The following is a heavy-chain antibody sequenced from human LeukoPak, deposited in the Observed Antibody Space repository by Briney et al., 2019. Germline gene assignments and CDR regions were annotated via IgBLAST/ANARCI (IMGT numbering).Heavy chain of an antibody. CDR1: GFTFSSYA. Sequence: GGSLRLSCAASGFTFSSYAMHWVHQAPGKGLEYVSAISSNGGSTYYANSVKGRFTISRDNSKNTLYLQMGSLRAEDMAVYYCARIGIAVAGDPDYWGQGTLVTVSS. CDR3: ARIGIAVAGDPDY. J-gene: IGHJ4*02. V-gene: IGHV3-64*01. D-gene: IGHD6-19*01. CDR2: ISSNGGST.